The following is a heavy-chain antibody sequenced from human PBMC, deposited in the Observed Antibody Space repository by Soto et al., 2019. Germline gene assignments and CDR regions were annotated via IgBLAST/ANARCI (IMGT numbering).Heavy chain of an antibody. V-gene: IGHV1-46*01. CDR3: ARGRYYDSRDYFQY. CDR1: GYTFTPYY. CDR2: INPGGGST. J-gene: IGHJ4*02. Sequence: QVQLVQSGAEVKKPGASVRVSCKASGYTFTPYYIHWVRQAPAQGLELMGDINPGGGSTTYAQKFQGRVTMTRDTSTSTVYMELRSLRSDDTAVYYSARGRYYDSRDYFQYWGQGTLVTVSS. D-gene: IGHD3-22*01.